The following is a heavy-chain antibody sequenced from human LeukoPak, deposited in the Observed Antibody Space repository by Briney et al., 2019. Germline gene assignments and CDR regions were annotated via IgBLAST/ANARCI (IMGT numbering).Heavy chain of an antibody. V-gene: IGHV1-18*01. D-gene: IGHD6-19*01. Sequence: ASVKVSCKASGYTFTNYGISWVRQAPGQGLEWMGWISAYNGNTNYAQKVQDRVTMTRDTSTSTVYMELSSLRSEDTAVYYCARVPSSGWVDYFDYWGQGTLVTVSS. J-gene: IGHJ4*02. CDR1: GYTFTNYG. CDR2: ISAYNGNT. CDR3: ARVPSSGWVDYFDY.